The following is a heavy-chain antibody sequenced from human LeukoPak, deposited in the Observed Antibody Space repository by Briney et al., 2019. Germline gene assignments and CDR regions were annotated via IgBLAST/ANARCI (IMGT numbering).Heavy chain of an antibody. D-gene: IGHD4-11*01. V-gene: IGHV3-74*01. J-gene: IGHJ6*02. Sequence: GGSLRLSCTASGFSFSGHWMHWARQLPGKGLVWVSRISPTGSTTSYADSVKGRFTVSRDNAKNTLYLQMNSLRAEDTAVYYCARDRYIYSNFWDYYYGMDVWGQGTTVTVSS. CDR2: ISPTGSTT. CDR1: GFSFSGHW. CDR3: ARDRYIYSNFWDYYYGMDV.